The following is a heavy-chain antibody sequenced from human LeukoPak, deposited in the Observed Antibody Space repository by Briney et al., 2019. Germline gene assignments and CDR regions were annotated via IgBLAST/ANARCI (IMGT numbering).Heavy chain of an antibody. CDR3: AKGLYYYDSSGYLYYFDY. CDR2: ISYDGSNK. V-gene: IGHV3-30*18. Sequence: GGSLRLSCAASGFTFSSYGMHWVRQAPGKGLEWVAVISYDGSNKYYADSVKGRFTISRDTSKNTLYLQMNSLRAEDTAVYYCAKGLYYYDSSGYLYYFDYWGQGTLVTVSS. CDR1: GFTFSSYG. J-gene: IGHJ4*02. D-gene: IGHD3-22*01.